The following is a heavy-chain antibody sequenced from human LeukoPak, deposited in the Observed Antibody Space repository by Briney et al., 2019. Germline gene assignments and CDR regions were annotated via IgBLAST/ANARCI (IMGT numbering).Heavy chain of an antibody. CDR1: GGTFSSYA. CDR2: ISAYNGNT. CDR3: ARGDYDFWSGYPYYFDY. Sequence: GSSVKVSCKASGGTFSSYAISWVRQAPGQGLEWMGWISAYNGNTNYAQKLQGRVTMTTDTSTSTAYMELRSLRSDDTAVYYCARGDYDFWSGYPYYFDYWGQGTLVTVSS. D-gene: IGHD3-3*01. V-gene: IGHV1-18*01. J-gene: IGHJ4*02.